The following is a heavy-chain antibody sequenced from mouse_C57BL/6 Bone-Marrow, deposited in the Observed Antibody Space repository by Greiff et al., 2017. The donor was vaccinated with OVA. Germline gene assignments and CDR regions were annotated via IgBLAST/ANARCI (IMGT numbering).Heavy chain of an antibody. CDR2: ISSGSSTI. Sequence: EVKLMESGGGLVKPGGSLKLSCAASGFTFSDYGMHWVRQAPEKGLEWVAYISSGSSTIYYADTVKGRFTISRDNAKNTLFLQMTSLRSEDTAMYYCARDLARWLLPLYAMDYWGQGTSVTVSS. CDR3: ARDLARWLLPLYAMDY. J-gene: IGHJ4*01. D-gene: IGHD2-3*01. CDR1: GFTFSDYG. V-gene: IGHV5-17*01.